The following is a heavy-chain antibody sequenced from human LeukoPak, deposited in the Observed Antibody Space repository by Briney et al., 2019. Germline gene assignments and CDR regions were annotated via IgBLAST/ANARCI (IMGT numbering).Heavy chain of an antibody. CDR3: ARDRLDDILTGYTYGMDV. Sequence: ASVKVSCKASGYTYTGYYMHWVRQAPGQGLEWMGWINPNSGGINYAQKFQGWVIMTRDTSISTAYMELSRLRSDDTAVYYCARDRLDDILTGYTYGMDVWGQGTTVTVSS. CDR2: INPNSGGI. D-gene: IGHD3-9*01. J-gene: IGHJ6*02. CDR1: GYTYTGYY. V-gene: IGHV1-2*04.